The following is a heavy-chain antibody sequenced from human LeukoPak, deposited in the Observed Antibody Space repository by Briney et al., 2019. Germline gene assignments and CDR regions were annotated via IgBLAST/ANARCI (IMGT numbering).Heavy chain of an antibody. D-gene: IGHD6-13*01. CDR1: GFTLSSYA. V-gene: IGHV3-23*01. Sequence: QAGVALRLSCAASGFTLSSYAMTWVRQAPGRGLEWVSSVDGGGGGTYYADSVKGRFTISRDNSKDTLYLQMNGLRAEDTAVYFCAKQSAGSAAWYSLHYDFWGQGTLVTVSS. CDR2: VDGGGGGT. J-gene: IGHJ4*02. CDR3: AKQSAGSAAWYSLHYDF.